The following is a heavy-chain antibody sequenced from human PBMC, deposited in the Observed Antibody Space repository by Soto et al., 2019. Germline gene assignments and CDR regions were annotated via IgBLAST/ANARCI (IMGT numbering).Heavy chain of an antibody. Sequence: GGSLRLSGEPSGFTFASHAMSWVRQAPGKGLEWVSGISANGGRANYADSVKGRFSLSRDNSKNTMFLQMDSLTAEDTAIYYCASWVIALGGTGYFRHWGQGTLVTVSS. V-gene: IGHV3-23*01. CDR2: ISANGGRA. CDR1: GFTFASHA. J-gene: IGHJ1*01. CDR3: ASWVIALGGTGYFRH. D-gene: IGHD6-19*01.